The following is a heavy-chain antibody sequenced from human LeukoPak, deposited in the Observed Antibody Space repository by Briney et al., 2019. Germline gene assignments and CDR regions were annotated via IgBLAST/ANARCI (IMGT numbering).Heavy chain of an antibody. CDR1: GFTFSTYS. CDR2: ISSSSSYI. D-gene: IGHD1-7*01. Sequence: GGSLRLSCAASGFTFSTYSMNRVRQAPGKGLEWVSSISSSSSYIYYAASVKGRFTISRDNAKNSLYMQINSLRAEDTAVYYCARVLKDRITGTTFDYWGQGTLVTVSS. V-gene: IGHV3-21*01. J-gene: IGHJ4*02. CDR3: ARVLKDRITGTTFDY.